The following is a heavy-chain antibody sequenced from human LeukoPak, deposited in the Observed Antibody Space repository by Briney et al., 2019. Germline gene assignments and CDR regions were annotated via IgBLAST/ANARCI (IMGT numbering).Heavy chain of an antibody. J-gene: IGHJ6*03. Sequence: GGSLRLSCAASGFTFSSYAMSWVRQAPGKGLEWVSVIYSGGITYYADSVKGRFTISRDNSKNTLYLQMNSLRAEDTAVYFCAREKGGSSRAIYYYHYMDVWGKGTTVTVSS. CDR2: IYSGGIT. CDR1: GFTFSSYA. V-gene: IGHV3-53*01. CDR3: AREKGGSSRAIYYYHYMDV. D-gene: IGHD1-26*01.